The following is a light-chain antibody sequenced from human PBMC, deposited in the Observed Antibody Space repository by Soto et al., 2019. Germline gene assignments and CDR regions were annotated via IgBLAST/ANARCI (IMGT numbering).Light chain of an antibody. Sequence: QSVLTQPPSASGTPGQRVTISCSGSSSNIGSNTVNWYQQLPGTAPKLLIYNNNQRPSGVPDRVSGSKSGTSASLDISGLQSEDEADYYCAAWDDSLNGLVFGTGTKLTVL. J-gene: IGLJ1*01. CDR1: SSNIGSNT. CDR3: AAWDDSLNGLV. V-gene: IGLV1-44*01. CDR2: NNN.